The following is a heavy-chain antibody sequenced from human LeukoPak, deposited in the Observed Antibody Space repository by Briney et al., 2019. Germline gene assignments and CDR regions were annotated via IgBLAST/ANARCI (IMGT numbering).Heavy chain of an antibody. D-gene: IGHD1-14*01. V-gene: IGHV4-59*08. J-gene: IGHJ4*02. CDR2: IYYSGST. Sequence: SGTLSLTCTVSGGSISSYYWSWIRQPPGKGLEWIGYIYYSGSTNYNPSLKSRVTISVDTSKNQFSLKLSSVTAADTAVYYCASTLNLLPEPYFDYWGQGTLVTVSS. CDR1: GGSISSYY. CDR3: ASTLNLLPEPYFDY.